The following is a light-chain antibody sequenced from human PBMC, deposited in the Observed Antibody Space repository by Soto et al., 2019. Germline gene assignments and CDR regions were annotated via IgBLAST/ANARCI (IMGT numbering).Light chain of an antibody. J-gene: IGLJ1*01. Sequence: QSALTQPASVSGSPGQSITISCTGTSSDVGGYNYVSWYQQHPGKAPKLMIYDVNNRPSGVSNRFSGSKSGNTASLTISGLQAEDEAEYYCSSYTSSSTLLYVFGTGTKVTVL. CDR1: SSDVGGYNY. V-gene: IGLV2-14*01. CDR3: SSYTSSSTLLYV. CDR2: DVN.